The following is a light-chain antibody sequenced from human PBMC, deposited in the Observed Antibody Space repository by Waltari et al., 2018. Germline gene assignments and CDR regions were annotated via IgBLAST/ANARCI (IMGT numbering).Light chain of an antibody. J-gene: IGKJ4*01. V-gene: IGKV3-11*01. CDR3: QQTSSWPLT. CDR1: QSVSIN. CDR2: DAS. Sequence: EIVLTQSPATLSLSPGQRDTLSCRASQSVSINLGWYQQKLGQPPRLLIYDASNRATGIPARFSASGSGTDFTLTISSLEPEDFAVYFCQQTSSWPLTFGGGTKVEIK.